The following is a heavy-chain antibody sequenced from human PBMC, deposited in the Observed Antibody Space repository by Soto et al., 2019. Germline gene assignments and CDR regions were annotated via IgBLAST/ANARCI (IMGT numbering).Heavy chain of an antibody. CDR2: ISYSGST. Sequence: SETLSLTCTVSGGSISSGGYYWSWIRQHPGTGLEWIGHISYSGSTYYNTSLKSRVTISVDRSKNQFSLKLSSVTAADTAVYYRARVPDRWGQGTLVTVSS. J-gene: IGHJ5*02. V-gene: IGHV4-30-4*01. D-gene: IGHD2-2*01. CDR1: GGSISSGGYY. CDR3: ARVPDR.